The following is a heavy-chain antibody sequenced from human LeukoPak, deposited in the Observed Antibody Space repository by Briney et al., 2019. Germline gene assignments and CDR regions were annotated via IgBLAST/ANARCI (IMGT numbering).Heavy chain of an antibody. D-gene: IGHD3-16*02. V-gene: IGHV4-59*08. CDR2: IYYSGST. Sequence: PSETLSLTCTVSGGSISSYYWNWIRQPPGKGLEWIGYIYYSGSTNYNPSLKSRVTISVDTSKNQFSLKLSSVTAADTAVYYRARQSLEITFGGVIATAFDYWGQGTPVTVSS. CDR3: ARQSLEITFGGVIATAFDY. CDR1: GGSISSYY. J-gene: IGHJ4*02.